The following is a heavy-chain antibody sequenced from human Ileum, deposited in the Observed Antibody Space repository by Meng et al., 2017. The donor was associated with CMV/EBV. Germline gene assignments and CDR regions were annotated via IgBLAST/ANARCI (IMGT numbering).Heavy chain of an antibody. CDR2: INTNTGNP. V-gene: IGHV7-4-1*02. CDR1: GYSFITYG. D-gene: IGHD5-24*01. CDR3: TRGDGDHSSKFDY. J-gene: IGHJ4*02. Sequence: KPSGYSFITYGINWVRQAPGQRLEWMGWINTNTGNPTYAQDFTGRFVFSLDTSVSTTYLQINSLRTEDSAVYYCTRGDGDHSSKFDYWGQGTLVTVSS.